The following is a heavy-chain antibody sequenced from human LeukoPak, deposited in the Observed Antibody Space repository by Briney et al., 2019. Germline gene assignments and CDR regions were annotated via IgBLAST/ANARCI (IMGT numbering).Heavy chain of an antibody. CDR1: GGSISSSNW. D-gene: IGHD2-2*01. J-gene: IGHJ4*02. CDR2: IYHSGST. V-gene: IGHV4-4*02. CDR3: ASRCTSTGCYHGDY. Sequence: PSETLSLTCAVSGGSISSSNWWSWVRQPPGKGLEWIGEIYHSGSTNYNPSLKSRVTISVDKSKNQFSLKLSSVTAADTAVYYCASRCTSTGCYHGDYGGKETLVTVSS.